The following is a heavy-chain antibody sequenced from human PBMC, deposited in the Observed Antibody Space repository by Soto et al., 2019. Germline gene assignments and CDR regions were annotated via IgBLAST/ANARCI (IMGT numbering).Heavy chain of an antibody. Sequence: PGWSLRLSCAASGFIVSSNYMSWVRQAPGKGLEWVAAMYSGGSTSYTDSVKGRFTISRDNSKNTLHLQMNSLRADDTAVYYCARHSSSSFDPWGQGTLVTVSS. CDR2: MYSGGST. CDR3: ARHSSSSFDP. D-gene: IGHD6-6*01. CDR1: GFIVSSNY. J-gene: IGHJ5*02. V-gene: IGHV3-53*01.